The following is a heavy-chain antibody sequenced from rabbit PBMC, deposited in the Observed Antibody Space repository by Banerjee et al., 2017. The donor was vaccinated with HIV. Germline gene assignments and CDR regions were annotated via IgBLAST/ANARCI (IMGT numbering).Heavy chain of an antibody. CDR1: GFSFSGIYY. CDR3: ARGDAGWGGYGYAHNL. V-gene: IGHV1S40*01. Sequence: QSLEESGGDLVKPGASLTLTCTASGFSFSGIYYMCWVRQAPGKGLEWIACIDAAVIEDTYYATWAKGRFTISKPSSTTVTLQMTSLTAADTATYFCARGDAGWGGYGYAHNLWGQGTLVTVS. CDR2: IDAAVIEDT. D-gene: IGHD6-1*01. J-gene: IGHJ4*01.